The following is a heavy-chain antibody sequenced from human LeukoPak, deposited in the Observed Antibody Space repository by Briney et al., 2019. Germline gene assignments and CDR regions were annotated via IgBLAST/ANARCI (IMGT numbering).Heavy chain of an antibody. CDR1: GFTFSSYT. Sequence: GGSLRLSCAASGFTFSSYTMNWVRQAPGKGLEWVSFISGSSNFINYAGSVKGRFTISRDNSKNMLYLQVNSVRSDDTAVYYCAKDRERGYPYGLDPDSWGQGTLVTVSS. CDR2: ISGSSNFI. J-gene: IGHJ5*01. CDR3: AKDRERGYPYGLDPDS. D-gene: IGHD5-18*01. V-gene: IGHV3-21*01.